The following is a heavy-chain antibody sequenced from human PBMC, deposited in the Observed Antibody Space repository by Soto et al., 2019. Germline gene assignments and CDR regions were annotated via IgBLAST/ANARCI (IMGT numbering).Heavy chain of an antibody. D-gene: IGHD2-21*01. V-gene: IGHV1-24*01. Sequence: ASVKVSCKVSGDTLTELSMHWVRQAPGKGLEWMGGFDPEDGETIYAQKFQGRVTMTEDTSTDTAYMELSSLRSEDTAVYYCATDLSEEGDSDYWGQGTLVTVSS. CDR3: ATDLSEEGDSDY. CDR2: FDPEDGET. CDR1: GDTLTELS. J-gene: IGHJ4*02.